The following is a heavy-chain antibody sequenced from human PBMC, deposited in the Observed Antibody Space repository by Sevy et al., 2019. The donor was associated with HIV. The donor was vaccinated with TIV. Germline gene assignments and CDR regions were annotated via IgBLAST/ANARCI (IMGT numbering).Heavy chain of an antibody. V-gene: IGHV1-8*01. Sequence: ASVKVSCKTYGYAFIRYDIKWVRQATGQGLEWMGWINPNSGNTGYAQKFQGRVTMTRNTSTSTVYMDLSSLRFEDTAVYYCATYSSSWYFPAFDIWGQGTMVTVSS. CDR2: INPNSGNT. J-gene: IGHJ3*02. D-gene: IGHD6-13*01. CDR3: ATYSSSWYFPAFDI. CDR1: GYAFIRYD.